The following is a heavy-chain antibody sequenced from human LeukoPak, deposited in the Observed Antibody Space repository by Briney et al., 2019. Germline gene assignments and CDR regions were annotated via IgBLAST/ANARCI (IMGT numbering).Heavy chain of an antibody. Sequence: GASVKVSCKASGYTFTGYYMHWVRQAPGQGLEWMGWINPNHGDTNYAQKFQDRVSMTRNTSISTAYMELSSLRSEDTAVYYCARGRGYDYVWGSYRINWFDPWGQGTLVTVSS. CDR3: ARGRGYDYVWGSYRINWFDP. CDR2: INPNHGDT. CDR1: GYTFTGYY. J-gene: IGHJ5*02. D-gene: IGHD3-16*02. V-gene: IGHV1-2*02.